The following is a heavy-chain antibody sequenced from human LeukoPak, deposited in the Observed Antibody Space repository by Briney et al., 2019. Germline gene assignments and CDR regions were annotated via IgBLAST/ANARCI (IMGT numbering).Heavy chain of an antibody. CDR1: GFTFNTYA. CDR2: ISGSGGTT. CDR3: AKAGREVDSNSWYLFFDS. J-gene: IGHJ4*02. D-gene: IGHD6-13*01. V-gene: IGHV3-23*01. Sequence: PGGSLRLSCAASGFTFNTYAMSWVRQAPGKGLEWVSAISGSGGTTYYADSVKGRFTISRDNSKNTLYLQMNSLRAEDTAIYYCAKAGREVDSNSWYLFFDSWGQGTLVTVSS.